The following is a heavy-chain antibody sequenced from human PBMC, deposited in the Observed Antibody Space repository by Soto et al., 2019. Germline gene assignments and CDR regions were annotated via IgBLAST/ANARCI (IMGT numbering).Heavy chain of an antibody. Sequence: ASVKVSCKASGYTFTSYDINWVRQATGQGLEWMGWMNPNSGNTGYAQKFQGRVTMTRNTSISTAYMELSSLRSEDTAVYYCARARPMVRGISYYYSYCMDVWGKGTTVTLSS. CDR2: MNPNSGNT. D-gene: IGHD3-10*01. V-gene: IGHV1-8*01. CDR3: ARARPMVRGISYYYSYCMDV. CDR1: GYTFTSYD. J-gene: IGHJ6*03.